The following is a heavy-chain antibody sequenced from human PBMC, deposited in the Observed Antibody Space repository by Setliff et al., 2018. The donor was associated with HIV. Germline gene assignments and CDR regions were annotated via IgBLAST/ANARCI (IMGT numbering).Heavy chain of an antibody. D-gene: IGHD2-21*02. CDR1: DDFFANY. J-gene: IGHJ4*02. V-gene: IGHV4-59*13. Sequence: NPSETLSLTCSVTDDFFANYWSWIRQPPGKGLQWIGHIYPDGKTNYNPSLSSRVTISVGTSKDQFSLRLKSVTAADTAFYYCARLANRGGNFCLDYWDQGILVTVSS. CDR3: ARLANRGGNFCLDY. CDR2: IYPDGKT.